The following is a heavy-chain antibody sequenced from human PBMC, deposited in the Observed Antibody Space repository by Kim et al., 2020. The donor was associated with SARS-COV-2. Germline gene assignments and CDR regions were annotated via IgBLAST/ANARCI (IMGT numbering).Heavy chain of an antibody. J-gene: IGHJ6*02. CDR1: GYTFTSYY. CDR3: ASPGVGATLHYYYGMDV. V-gene: IGHV1-46*01. D-gene: IGHD1-26*01. CDR2: INPSGGST. Sequence: ASVKVSCKASGYTFTSYYMHWVRQAPGQGLEWMGIINPSGGSTSYAQKFQGRVTMTRDTSTSTVYMELSSLRSEDTAVYYCASPGVGATLHYYYGMDVWGQGTTVTVSS.